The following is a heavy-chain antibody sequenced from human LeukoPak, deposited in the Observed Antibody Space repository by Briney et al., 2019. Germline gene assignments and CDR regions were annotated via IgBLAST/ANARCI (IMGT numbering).Heavy chain of an antibody. CDR1: GFTFNTYS. CDR3: ARGRSGSYGFFDY. Sequence: GSLRLSCEASGFTFNTYSMNWARQAPGKGLEWVSSIDSSGGYMFYADSVKGRFIISRDNAKDSLYLQMNSLRAEDTAVYYCARGRSGSYGFFDYWSLGNLVTVSS. V-gene: IGHV3-21*06. J-gene: IGHJ4*02. D-gene: IGHD3-10*01. CDR2: IDSSGGYM.